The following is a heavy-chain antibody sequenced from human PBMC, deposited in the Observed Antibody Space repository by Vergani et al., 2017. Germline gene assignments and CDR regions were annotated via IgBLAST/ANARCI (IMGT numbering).Heavy chain of an antibody. CDR1: GFTFSSYA. V-gene: IGHV3-23*01. D-gene: IGHD6-19*01. J-gene: IGHJ6*02. CDR3: AKDSWRQSGWYGNNYYYYGMDV. Sequence: EVQLLESGGGLVQPGGSLRLSCAASGFTFSSYAMSWVRQAPGKGLEWVSAISGSGGSTYYADSVKGRFTISRDNSKNTLYLQMNSLRAEDTAVYYCAKDSWRQSGWYGNNYYYYGMDVWGQGTTVTVSS. CDR2: ISGSGGST.